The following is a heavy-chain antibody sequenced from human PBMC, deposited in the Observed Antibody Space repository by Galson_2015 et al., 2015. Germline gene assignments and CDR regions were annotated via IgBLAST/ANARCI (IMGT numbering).Heavy chain of an antibody. V-gene: IGHV3-11*01. CDR1: GFTFSDYY. CDR2: ISSRGSTI. J-gene: IGHJ4*02. Sequence: SLRLSCAASGFTFSDYYMSWIRQAPGKGLEWVSYISSRGSTIYYADSVKGRFTISRDNAKNSLYLQMNSLRAEDTAVYYCASPRLGEYDSSGYYFDYWGQGTLVTVSS. CDR3: ASPRLGEYDSSGYYFDY. D-gene: IGHD3-22*01.